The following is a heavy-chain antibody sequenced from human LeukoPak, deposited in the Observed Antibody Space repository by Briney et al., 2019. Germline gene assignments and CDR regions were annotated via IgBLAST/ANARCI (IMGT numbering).Heavy chain of an antibody. CDR3: ARVCIAVAGTRYFDY. Sequence: SETLSLTCTVSGGSISTGSYYWGWVRQPPGKGLEWIGYIYYSGSTYYNPSLKSRVTISVDTSKNQFSLKLSSVTAADTAVYYCARVCIAVAGTRYFDYWGQGTLVTVSS. J-gene: IGHJ4*02. CDR2: IYYSGST. V-gene: IGHV4-30-4*08. CDR1: GGSISTGSYY. D-gene: IGHD6-19*01.